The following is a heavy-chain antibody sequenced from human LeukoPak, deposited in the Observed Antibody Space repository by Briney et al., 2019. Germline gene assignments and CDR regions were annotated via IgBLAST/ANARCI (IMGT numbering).Heavy chain of an antibody. D-gene: IGHD5-24*01. CDR1: GFTFSSYA. Sequence: GGSLRLSCAVSGFTFSSYAMGRVRQAPGKGLEWVAGITYNGDDRNYADSVKGRFTISRDNSKSTLDLQMNSLRAEDTALYYCARDGSWGWAQYDHWGQGILVTVSS. CDR3: ARDGSWGWAQYDH. J-gene: IGHJ4*02. CDR2: ITYNGDDR. V-gene: IGHV3-23*01.